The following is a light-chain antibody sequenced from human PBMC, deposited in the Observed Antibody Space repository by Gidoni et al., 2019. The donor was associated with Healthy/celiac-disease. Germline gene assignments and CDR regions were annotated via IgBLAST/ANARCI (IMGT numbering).Light chain of an antibody. CDR1: QSVLYSSNNKNY. CDR3: QQYYSTPGT. CDR2: WAS. V-gene: IGKV4-1*01. Sequence: DIVMTQSPDSLAVSLGERATINCKYSQSVLYSSNNKNYLAWYQQKPGQPPKLLIYWASTRESGVPDRFSGSGSGTDFTLTISSLQAEDVAVYYCQQYYSTPGTFGGGTKVEIK. J-gene: IGKJ4*01.